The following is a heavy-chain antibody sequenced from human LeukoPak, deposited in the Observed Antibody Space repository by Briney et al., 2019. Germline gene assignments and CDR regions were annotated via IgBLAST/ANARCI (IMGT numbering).Heavy chain of an antibody. D-gene: IGHD5-18*01. CDR2: IYHSGST. V-gene: IGHV4-34*01. CDR3: ARTVKYSYGYSWFDY. J-gene: IGHJ4*02. CDR1: GGSFSGYY. Sequence: PSETLSLTCAVYGGSFSGYYWSWIRQPPGKGLEWIGEIYHSGSTNYNPSLKSRVTISVDTSKNQFSLKLSSVTAADTAVYYCARTVKYSYGYSWFDYWGQGTLVTVSS.